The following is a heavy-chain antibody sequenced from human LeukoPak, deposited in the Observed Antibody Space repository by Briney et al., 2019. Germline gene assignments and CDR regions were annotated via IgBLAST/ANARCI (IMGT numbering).Heavy chain of an antibody. CDR1: GGTFSSYA. Sequence: SVKVSCKASGGTFSSYAISWVRQAPGQGLEWMGGIIPIFGTANYAQKFQGRVTITADEFTSTAYMELSSLRSEDTAVYYCARSSGTMVRGVIISSTFDYWGQGTLVTVSS. D-gene: IGHD3-10*01. CDR3: ARSSGTMVRGVIISSTFDY. V-gene: IGHV1-69*01. J-gene: IGHJ4*02. CDR2: IIPIFGTA.